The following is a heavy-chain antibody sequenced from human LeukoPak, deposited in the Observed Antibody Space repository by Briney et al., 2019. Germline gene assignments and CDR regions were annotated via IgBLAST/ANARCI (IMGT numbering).Heavy chain of an antibody. CDR2: ISSSSSYI. J-gene: IGHJ5*02. CDR3: ARDLGQYYDTSDNCFDP. V-gene: IGHV3-21*01. Sequence: GGSLRLSCAASGFTFSSYSMNWVRQAPGKGLEWASSISSSSSYIYYADSVKGRFTISRDNAKNSLYLQMNSLRAEDTAVYYCARDLGQYYDTSDNCFDPWGKGTLVTVSS. CDR1: GFTFSSYS. D-gene: IGHD3-22*01.